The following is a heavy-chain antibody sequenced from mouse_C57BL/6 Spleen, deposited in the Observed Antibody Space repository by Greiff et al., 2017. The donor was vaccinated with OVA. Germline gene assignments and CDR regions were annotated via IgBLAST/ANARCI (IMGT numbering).Heavy chain of an antibody. CDR2: IRLKSDNYAT. CDR3: TGTAGTLEGAWFAY. D-gene: IGHD3-1*01. Sequence: EVQLVESGGGLVQPGGSMKLSCVASGFTFSNYWMNWVRQSPEKGLEWVAQIRLKSDNYATHYAESVKGRFTISRDDSKSSVYLQMNNLRAEDTGIYYCTGTAGTLEGAWFAYWGQGTLVTVSA. CDR1: GFTFSNYW. J-gene: IGHJ3*01. V-gene: IGHV6-3*01.